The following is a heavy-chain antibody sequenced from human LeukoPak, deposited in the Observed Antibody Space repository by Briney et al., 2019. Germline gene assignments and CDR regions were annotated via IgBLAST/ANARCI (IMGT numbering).Heavy chain of an antibody. CDR2: IYYSGST. CDR3: ARGAETDYDYVWGSYRPFDY. D-gene: IGHD3-16*02. V-gene: IGHV4-39*07. Sequence: SETLSLTCTVSGGSISSSSYYWGWIRQPPGKGLEWIGSIYYSGSTYYNPSLKSRVTISVDTSKNQFSLKLSSVTAADTAVYYCARGAETDYDYVWGSYRPFDYWGQGTLVTVSS. J-gene: IGHJ4*02. CDR1: GGSISSSSYY.